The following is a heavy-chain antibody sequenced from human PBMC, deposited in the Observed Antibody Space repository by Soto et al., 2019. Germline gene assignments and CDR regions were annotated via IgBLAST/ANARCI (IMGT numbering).Heavy chain of an antibody. Sequence: GGSLRLSCAASGFTLSSYGMHWVRQAPGKGLEKVTVIWYDGSNKYYADSVKGRFTISRDNSKNTLYLQMNSLRAEDTAVYYCARDISVPMQTLYYYYYGMDVWGQGTTVTVSS. V-gene: IGHV3-33*01. J-gene: IGHJ6*02. CDR2: IWYDGSNK. CDR1: GFTLSSYG. D-gene: IGHD3-10*01. CDR3: ARDISVPMQTLYYYYYGMDV.